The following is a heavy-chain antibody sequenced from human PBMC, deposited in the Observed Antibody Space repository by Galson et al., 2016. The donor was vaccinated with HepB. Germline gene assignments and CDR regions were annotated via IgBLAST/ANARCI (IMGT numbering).Heavy chain of an antibody. CDR1: GFTFSSYS. D-gene: IGHD3-16*01. Sequence: PLRLSCAASGFTFSSYSMNWVRQAPGKGLEIISYISGSSTTIHYADSVQGRFSISRDNARNSLYLQMNSLRHEDTGVYYCARESSITFVTYYYGMDVWGQGTTVTVSS. CDR3: ARESSITFVTYYYGMDV. CDR2: ISGSSTTI. J-gene: IGHJ6*02. V-gene: IGHV3-48*02.